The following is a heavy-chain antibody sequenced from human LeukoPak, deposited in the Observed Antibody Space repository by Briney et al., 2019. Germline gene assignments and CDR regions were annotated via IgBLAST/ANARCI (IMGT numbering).Heavy chain of an antibody. J-gene: IGHJ3*02. D-gene: IGHD4-17*01. CDR2: IHTTDSP. Sequence: SETLSLTCTVSGDSVSSPTYYWNWIRQSAGKGLEWIGRIHTTDSPNYNPSLRSRVSISSDTSKNQFSLKVNSVTAADTAVYYCARDRYGDYDRHAFDIWGQGTMVTVSS. CDR1: GDSVSSPTYY. CDR3: ARDRYGDYDRHAFDI. V-gene: IGHV4-61*10.